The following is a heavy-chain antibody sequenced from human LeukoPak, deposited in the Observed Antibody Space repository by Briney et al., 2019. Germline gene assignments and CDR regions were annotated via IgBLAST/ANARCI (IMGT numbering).Heavy chain of an antibody. CDR2: IYTSGRT. V-gene: IGHV4-4*07. J-gene: IGHJ4*02. D-gene: IGHD5-12*01. CDR1: GGSISNYY. CDR3: ASLGGYDYGSSDY. Sequence: SETLSLTCTVSGGSISNYYWSWIRQPAGKGLDWIGRIYTSGRTSYNPSLKGRVTMSVDTSKNQFSLKLGSVTAADTAVYYCASLGGYDYGSSDYWGQGTLVTVSS.